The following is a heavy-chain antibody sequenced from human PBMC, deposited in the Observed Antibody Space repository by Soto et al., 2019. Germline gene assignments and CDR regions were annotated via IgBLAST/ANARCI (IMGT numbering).Heavy chain of an antibody. CDR1: AGSLSRYY. J-gene: IGHJ4*02. CDR2: ISYTVDA. V-gene: IGHV4-59*01. CDR3: VGSLMSRAMESFDY. Sequence: SETLSLTCSVSAGSLSRYYWGWVRQSPGEGLQWIAHISYTVDASYNPSLKSRVTIALDTSKNQIALRLMSVTAADTAVYYCVGSLMSRAMESFDYWGPGTLVTVSS. D-gene: IGHD5-18*01.